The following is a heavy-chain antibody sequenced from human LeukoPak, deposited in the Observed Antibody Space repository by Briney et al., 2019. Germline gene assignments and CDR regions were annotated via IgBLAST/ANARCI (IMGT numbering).Heavy chain of an antibody. J-gene: IGHJ4*02. CDR1: GFTFSSYG. CDR3: AKDSGIGTTFEY. V-gene: IGHV3-30*18. Sequence: GGSLRLSCAASGFTFSSYGMHWVRQAPGKGLEWVAVISYDGSNKYYADSVKGRFTISRDNSKNTLYLQMNSLRAEDTAVYYCAKDSGIGTTFEYWGQGTLVTVSS. D-gene: IGHD3-10*01. CDR2: ISYDGSNK.